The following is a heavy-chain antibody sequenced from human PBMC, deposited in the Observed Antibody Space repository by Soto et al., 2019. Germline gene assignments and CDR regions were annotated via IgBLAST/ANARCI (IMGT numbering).Heavy chain of an antibody. CDR3: ARVVDTRSGFSAFDI. CDR1: GGTFSSYA. V-gene: IGHV1-69*06. J-gene: IGHJ3*02. D-gene: IGHD3-22*01. Sequence: SVKVSCKASGGTFSSYAISWVRQAPGQGLEWMGGIIPIFGTANYAQKFQGRVTITADKSTSTAYMELSSLRSEDTAVYYCARVVDTRSGFSAFDIWGQGTMVTVSS. CDR2: IIPIFGTA.